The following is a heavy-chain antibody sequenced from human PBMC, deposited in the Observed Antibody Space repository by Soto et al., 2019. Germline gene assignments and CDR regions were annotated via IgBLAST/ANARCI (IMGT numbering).Heavy chain of an antibody. Sequence: SETLSLTCTVSGGSVSSGSYQWTWIRQPPGKGLEWIGYIHVSGSTNDNPSLKGRVTMSIDTFKNQFSLKLSSVTAADTAVYYCAGDGHGMDVWGQGTKVTVSS. CDR3: AGDGHGMDV. CDR2: IHVSGST. J-gene: IGHJ6*02. V-gene: IGHV4-61*01. CDR1: GGSVSSGSYQ.